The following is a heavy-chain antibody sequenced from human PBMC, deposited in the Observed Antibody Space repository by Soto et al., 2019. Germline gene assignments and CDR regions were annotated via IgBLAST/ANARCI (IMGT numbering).Heavy chain of an antibody. J-gene: IGHJ6*02. D-gene: IGHD4-17*01. V-gene: IGHV4-34*01. CDR1: GGSFSGYY. Sequence: SETLSLTCAVYGGSFSGYYWSWIRQPPGKGLEWIGEINHSGSTNYNPSLKSRVTISVDTSKNQFSLKLSSVTAADTAVYYCARYGDSEYYYYYGMDVWGQGTTVTVSS. CDR3: ARYGDSEYYYYYGMDV. CDR2: INHSGST.